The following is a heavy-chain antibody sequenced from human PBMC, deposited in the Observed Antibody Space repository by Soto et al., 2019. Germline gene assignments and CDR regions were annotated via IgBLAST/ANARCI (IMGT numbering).Heavy chain of an antibody. CDR3: ARGGLNGVWIPKIIKTYSYGWGYFDY. J-gene: IGHJ4*02. CDR1: GASISSGDYY. D-gene: IGHD2-8*01. CDR2: INHRGSV. Sequence: PSETLSLTCAVSGASISSGDYYWSWIRQPPGKGLEWIGFINHRGSVDYNPSLKSRVTLSLDTSKNEFSLNLRSVTAADTAVYYCARGGLNGVWIPKIIKTYSYGWGYFDYWGQGTLVTVSS. V-gene: IGHV4-30-4*01.